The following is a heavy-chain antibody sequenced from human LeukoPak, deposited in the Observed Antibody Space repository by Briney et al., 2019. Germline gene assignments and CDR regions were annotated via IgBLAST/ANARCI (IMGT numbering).Heavy chain of an antibody. CDR3: AYSSGWYGDAFDI. Sequence: ASVKVSCKASGYTFTSYDINWVRQATGQGLEWMGWMNPNSGNTGYAQKFQGRVTMTRNTSISTAYMELSSLRSEDTAVYYCAYSSGWYGDAFDIWGQGIMVTVSS. CDR2: MNPNSGNT. V-gene: IGHV1-8*01. J-gene: IGHJ3*02. D-gene: IGHD6-19*01. CDR1: GYTFTSYD.